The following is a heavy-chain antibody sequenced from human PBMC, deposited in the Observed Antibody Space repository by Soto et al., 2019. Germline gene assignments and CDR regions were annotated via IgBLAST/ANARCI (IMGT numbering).Heavy chain of an antibody. CDR1: GGARTSYP. CDR3: ATYPRPYNWVDI. D-gene: IGHD2-21*01. CDR2: IDPMFDTS. J-gene: IGHJ5*02. V-gene: IGHV1-69*01. Sequence: QVRLEQSGPEVQRPGSSVRVSCQASGGARTSYPIHWVRQAPGQGLEWMGVIDPMFDTSNLAEKFKARVTLTADASTKTVYMDLTGLRSADTAVYFWATYPRPYNWVDIWGQGTLLTVSS.